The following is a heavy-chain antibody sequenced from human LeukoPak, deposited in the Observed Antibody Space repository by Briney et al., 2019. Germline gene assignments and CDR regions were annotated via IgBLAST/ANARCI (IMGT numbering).Heavy chain of an antibody. J-gene: IGHJ4*02. D-gene: IGHD6-19*01. Sequence: SQTLSLTCTVSGGSISSGDYYWSWIRQPPGKGLEWIGYIYYSGSTYYNPSLKSRVTISVDTSKNQFSLKLSSVTAADTAVYYCARDRSVAALWGHMGLDYWGQGTLVTVSP. V-gene: IGHV4-30-4*08. CDR2: IYYSGST. CDR3: ARDRSVAALWGHMGLDY. CDR1: GGSISSGDYY.